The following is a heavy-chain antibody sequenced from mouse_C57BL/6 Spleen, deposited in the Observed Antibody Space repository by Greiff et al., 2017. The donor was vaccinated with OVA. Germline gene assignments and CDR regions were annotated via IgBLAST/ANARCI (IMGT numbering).Heavy chain of an antibody. CDR3: ARQYDYDGVYYFDY. CDR2: IDPSDSYT. D-gene: IGHD2-4*01. V-gene: IGHV1-69*01. Sequence: VQLQQSGAELVMPGASVKLSCKASGYTFTSYWMHWVKQRPGQGLEWIGEIDPSDSYTHYNQKFKGKATLTVDKSSSTAYMQLSSLTSEDSAVYYCARQYDYDGVYYFDYWGQGTTLTVSS. CDR1: GYTFTSYW. J-gene: IGHJ2*01.